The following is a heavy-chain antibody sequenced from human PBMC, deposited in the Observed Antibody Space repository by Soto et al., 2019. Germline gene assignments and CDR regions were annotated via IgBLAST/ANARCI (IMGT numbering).Heavy chain of an antibody. CDR3: ARGPLYDLESGMYWYFDL. V-gene: IGHV1-69*01. J-gene: IGHJ2*01. CDR2: IIPIFGTT. D-gene: IGHD1-26*01. Sequence: QVQLVQSGAEVRKSGSSVKVSCKFSGASFDSYTITWVRQAPGQGLEWMGGIIPIFGTTNYAQKFQGRLTITADGFTSAAYMDLSSLTSEDTAVYYCARGPLYDLESGMYWYFDLWGRGTLVTVSS. CDR1: GASFDSYT.